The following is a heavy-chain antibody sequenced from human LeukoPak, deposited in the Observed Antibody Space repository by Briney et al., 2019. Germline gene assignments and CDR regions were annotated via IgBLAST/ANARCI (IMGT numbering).Heavy chain of an antibody. V-gene: IGHV4-59*01. CDR1: GGSISSYY. CDR2: IYYSGST. J-gene: IGHJ5*02. Sequence: PSETLSLTCTVSGGSISSYYWSWIRQPPGKGLEWIGYIYYSGSTNYNPSLKSRVTISVDTSKNQFSLKLSSVTAADTAVYYCAGSSGVVISDWFDPWGQGTLVTVSS. CDR3: AGSSGVVISDWFDP. D-gene: IGHD3-3*01.